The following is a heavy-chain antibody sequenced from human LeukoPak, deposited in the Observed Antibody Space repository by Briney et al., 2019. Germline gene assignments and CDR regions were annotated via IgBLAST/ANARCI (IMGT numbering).Heavy chain of an antibody. Sequence: PGGSLRLSCAASGFTFSSYGMHWVRQAPGKGLEWVAVIWYDGSNKYYADSVKGRFTISRDNSKNTLYLQMNSLRAEDTAVYYCARDFTPYSSGAAYYYGMDVWGQGTTVTVSS. D-gene: IGHD6-19*01. CDR3: ARDFTPYSSGAAYYYGMDV. CDR1: GFTFSSYG. J-gene: IGHJ6*02. CDR2: IWYDGSNK. V-gene: IGHV3-33*08.